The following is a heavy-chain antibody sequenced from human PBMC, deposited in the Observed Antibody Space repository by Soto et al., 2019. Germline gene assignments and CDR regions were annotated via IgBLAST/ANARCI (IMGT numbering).Heavy chain of an antibody. V-gene: IGHV3-23*01. CDR3: ARRTVGWYFDL. J-gene: IGHJ2*01. D-gene: IGHD4-17*01. CDR1: GFTFSIYA. Sequence: EVQLLESGGGLVQPGGSLRLSCAASGFTFSIYAMNWVRQAPGKGLEWVSVISGSGGSTYYADSVKGRFTISRDNSKNTLYLQMNSLRAEATAVYYCARRTVGWYFDLRGRGTLVTVSS. CDR2: ISGSGGST.